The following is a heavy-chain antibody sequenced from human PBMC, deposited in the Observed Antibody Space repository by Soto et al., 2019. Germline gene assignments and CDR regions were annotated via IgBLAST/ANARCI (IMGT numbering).Heavy chain of an antibody. CDR3: AKEPLPYCSGGSCPRDWYFDL. V-gene: IGHV3-30*18. CDR1: GFTFSSYG. J-gene: IGHJ2*01. D-gene: IGHD2-15*01. CDR2: ISYDGSNK. Sequence: QVQLVESGGGVVQPGRSLRLSCAASGFTFSSYGMHWVRQAPGKGLEWVAVISYDGSNKYYADSVKGRFTISRDNSKNKVVLRMSRLRAEDTAVYYCAKEPLPYCSGGSCPRDWYFDLWGRGTLVTVSS.